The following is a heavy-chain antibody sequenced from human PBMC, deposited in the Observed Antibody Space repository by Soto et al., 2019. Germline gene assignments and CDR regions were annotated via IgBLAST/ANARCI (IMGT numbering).Heavy chain of an antibody. CDR3: XRGWGYDSNDYYY. J-gene: IGHJ6*01. CDR1: GGTFSRHA. V-gene: IGHV1-69*01. Sequence: QVQLVQSGAEVRKTGSAVKVSCKASGGTFSRHAISWVRQAPGQGLEWMGGFLPIFGTANHAQKFQGRVTIIADESTSTVYMELSSLRSEDTAMXYXXRGWGYDSNDYYY. CDR2: FLPIFGTA. D-gene: IGHD3-22*01.